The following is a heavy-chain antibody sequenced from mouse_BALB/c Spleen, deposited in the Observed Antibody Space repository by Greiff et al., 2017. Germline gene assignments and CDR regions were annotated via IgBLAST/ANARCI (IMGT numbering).Heavy chain of an antibody. CDR2: ISNGGGST. V-gene: IGHV5-12-2*01. CDR3: ARRGYLDY. Sequence: EVQLVESGGGLVKPGGSLKLSCAASGFTFSSYTMSWVRQTPEKRLEWVAYISNGGGSTYYPDTVKGRFTISRDNAKNTLYLQMSSLKSEDTAMYYCARRGYLDYWGQGTTLTVSS. CDR1: GFTFSSYT. J-gene: IGHJ2*01.